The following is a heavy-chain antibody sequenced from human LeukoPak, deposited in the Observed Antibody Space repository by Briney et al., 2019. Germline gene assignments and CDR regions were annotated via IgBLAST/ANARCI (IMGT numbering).Heavy chain of an antibody. Sequence: KTGESLKISCKGSGYSFTSYWIGWVRQMPGKGLEWMGIIYPGDSDTRYSPSFQGQVTISADKSISTAYLQWSSLKASGTAMYYCARRFYGDYSAYHDAFDIWGQGTMVTVSS. V-gene: IGHV5-51*01. D-gene: IGHD4-17*01. CDR1: GYSFTSYW. CDR2: IYPGDSDT. J-gene: IGHJ3*02. CDR3: ARRFYGDYSAYHDAFDI.